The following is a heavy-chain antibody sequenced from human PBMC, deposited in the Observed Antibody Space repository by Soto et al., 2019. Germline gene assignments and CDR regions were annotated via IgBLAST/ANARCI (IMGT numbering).Heavy chain of an antibody. Sequence: SETLSLTCTVSGGSISSSSYYWGWIRQHPGKGLEWIGSIYYSGSTYYNPSLKSRVTISVDTSKNQFSLKLSSVTAADTAVYFCASKYCSSTSCYLGSFDYWGQGTLVTVSS. J-gene: IGHJ4*02. D-gene: IGHD2-2*01. V-gene: IGHV4-39*01. CDR3: ASKYCSSTSCYLGSFDY. CDR2: IYYSGST. CDR1: GGSISSSSYY.